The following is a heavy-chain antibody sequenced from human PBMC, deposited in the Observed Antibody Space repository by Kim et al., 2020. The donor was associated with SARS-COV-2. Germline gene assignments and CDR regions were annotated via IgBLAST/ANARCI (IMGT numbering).Heavy chain of an antibody. CDR2: IKKDGSEK. V-gene: IGHV3-7*03. CDR3: ARGSTPAQHYYYGLDV. J-gene: IGHJ6*01. Sequence: GGSLRLSCAASGFTLRSYWMTWVRQVPGKGLEWVGNIKKDGSEKYYLESVKGRFTISRDNAKNSVYLQMKNLRAEDTAVYYCARGSTPAQHYYYGLDVWG. CDR1: GFTLRSYW. D-gene: IGHD2-15*01.